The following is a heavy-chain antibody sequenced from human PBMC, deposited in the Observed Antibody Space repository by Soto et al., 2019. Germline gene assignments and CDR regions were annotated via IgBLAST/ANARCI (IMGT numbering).Heavy chain of an antibody. Sequence: SDTLSLTCSTSGCAISSYYWSGLRQPPGKGLELIVYIYDSGSTLYNPSLKSRVTISVDRPNNQFSLKLSSLTAADTAIYYCAGDIRSGSYRFDYWGQG. D-gene: IGHD1-26*01. CDR3: AGDIRSGSYRFDY. J-gene: IGHJ4*02. V-gene: IGHV4-59*08. CDR1: GCAISSYY. CDR2: IYDSGST.